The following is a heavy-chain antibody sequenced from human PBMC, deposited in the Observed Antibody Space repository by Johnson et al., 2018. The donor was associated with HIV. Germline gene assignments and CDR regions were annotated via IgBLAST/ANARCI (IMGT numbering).Heavy chain of an antibody. Sequence: VQLVESGGGVVQPGTSLTLSCAASGFPFRDSAMHWVRQAPGRGMEWLAVIIFDGVYKHHAESVRGRFTISRDNSKNTLYLQMNSLRAEDTAVYYCSSPRTGSQGLDAFDIWGQGTVVTVSS. CDR3: SSPRTGSQGLDAFDI. V-gene: IGHV3-30-3*01. CDR1: GFPFRDSA. CDR2: IIFDGVYK. J-gene: IGHJ3*02. D-gene: IGHD3/OR15-3a*01.